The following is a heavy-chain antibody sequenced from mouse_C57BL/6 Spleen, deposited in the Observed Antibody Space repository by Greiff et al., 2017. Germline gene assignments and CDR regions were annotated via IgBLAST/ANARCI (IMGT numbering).Heavy chain of an antibody. V-gene: IGHV1-53*01. CDR1: GYTFTSYW. D-gene: IGHD1-1*01. J-gene: IGHJ4*01. CDR3: ARSPLRIYYARDY. Sequence: QVHVKQPGTELVKPGASVKLSCKASGYTFTSYWMHWVKQRPGQGLEWIGNINPSNGGTNYNEKFKSKATLTVDKSSSTAYMQLSSLTSEDSAVYYCARSPLRIYYARDYWGQGTSVTVSS. CDR2: INPSNGGT.